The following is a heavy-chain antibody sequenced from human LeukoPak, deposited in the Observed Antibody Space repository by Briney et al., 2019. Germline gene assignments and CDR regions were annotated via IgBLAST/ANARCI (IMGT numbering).Heavy chain of an antibody. D-gene: IGHD1-26*01. CDR2: ISYDGSSK. Sequence: GGSLRLSCAASGFTFSSYAMHWVRQAPGKGLEWVAVISYDGSSKYYADSVKGRFTISRDNSKNTLYLQMNSLRAEDTALYYCAKGTSWELQHWYFDLWGRGTLVTVSS. CDR1: GFTFSSYA. J-gene: IGHJ2*01. V-gene: IGHV3-30*04. CDR3: AKGTSWELQHWYFDL.